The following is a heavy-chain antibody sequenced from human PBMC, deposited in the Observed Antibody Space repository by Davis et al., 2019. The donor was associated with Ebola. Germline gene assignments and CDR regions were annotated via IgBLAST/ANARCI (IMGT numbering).Heavy chain of an antibody. Sequence: GESLKISCAAYGFTFDDYTMHWVRQIPGKGLEWVSLISWAGHSSYSDSVKGRFTVSRDNSKDSLYLQMNSLRPEDTAFYYCAKVRYYYDSSAFSDFDYWGQGTLVTVSS. V-gene: IGHV3-43*01. CDR2: ISWAGHS. J-gene: IGHJ4*02. D-gene: IGHD3-22*01. CDR1: GFTFDDYT. CDR3: AKVRYYYDSSAFSDFDY.